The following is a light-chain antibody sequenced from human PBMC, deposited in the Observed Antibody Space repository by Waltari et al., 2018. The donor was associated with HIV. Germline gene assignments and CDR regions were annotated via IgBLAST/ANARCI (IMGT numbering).Light chain of an antibody. CDR3: ATWDDGLNGPV. CDR2: RNE. CDR1: SPNIGSNY. J-gene: IGLJ3*02. V-gene: IGLV1-47*01. Sequence: QSVLTQPPSASGTPGQRVSISCSGSSPNIGSNYVYWYQHFPGTTPKHLISRNEQRPSGVADRFSGSKAGTSASLAISGLRTEDEASYYCATWDDGLNGPVFGGGTTLTVL.